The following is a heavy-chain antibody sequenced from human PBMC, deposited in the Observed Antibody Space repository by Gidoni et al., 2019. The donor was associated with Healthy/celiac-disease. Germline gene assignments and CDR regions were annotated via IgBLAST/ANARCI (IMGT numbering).Heavy chain of an antibody. Sequence: QVQLVESGGGVFQPGRSLRLSCAASGFTSSSYGMHWVRQAPGKGLEWVAVISYDGSNKYYADSVKGRFTISRDNSKNTLYLQMNSLRAEDTAVYYCAKPQVMYSSSWDNWFDPWGQGTLVTVSS. CDR3: AKPQVMYSSSWDNWFDP. J-gene: IGHJ5*02. CDR1: GFTSSSYG. CDR2: ISYDGSNK. D-gene: IGHD6-13*01. V-gene: IGHV3-30*18.